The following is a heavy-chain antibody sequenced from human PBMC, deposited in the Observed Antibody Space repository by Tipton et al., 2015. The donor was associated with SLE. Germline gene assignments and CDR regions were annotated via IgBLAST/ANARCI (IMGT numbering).Heavy chain of an antibody. CDR1: GFTFSGSA. J-gene: IGHJ4*02. CDR2: IRTKANNYAT. D-gene: IGHD3-22*01. CDR3: IRAYYDSRGYFEY. Sequence: SLRLSCAASGFTFSGSAMHWVRQASGKGLEWVGRIRTKANNYATAYAASVEGRFTVSRDDSKNTAYLQMNSLKSEDTALYYCIRAYYDSRGYFEYWGQGTLVTVSS. V-gene: IGHV3-73*01.